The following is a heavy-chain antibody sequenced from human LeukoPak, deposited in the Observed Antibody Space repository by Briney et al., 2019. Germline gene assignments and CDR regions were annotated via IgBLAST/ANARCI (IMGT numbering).Heavy chain of an antibody. D-gene: IGHD6-19*01. CDR1: GYTFTSYA. V-gene: IGHV1-3*01. CDR3: ARGRAVAGTGTFDY. J-gene: IGHJ4*02. CDR2: INAGNGNT. Sequence: GASVKVSCKASGYTFTSYAMHWVRQAPGQRLEWMGWINAGNGNTKYSQKFQGRVTITRDTSASTAYMELSSLRSEDTAVYYCARGRAVAGTGTFDYWGQGTLVTVSS.